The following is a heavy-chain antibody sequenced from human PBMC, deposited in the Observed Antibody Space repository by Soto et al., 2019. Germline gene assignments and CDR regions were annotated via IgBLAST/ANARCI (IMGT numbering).Heavy chain of an antibody. J-gene: IGHJ5*02. CDR1: GFTLSSYW. CDR2: INNDGSNT. CDR3: ARDVSLVFDP. Sequence: GGSLRLSCVASGFTLSSYWMHWVRQAPGKGLVWVAHINNDGSNTNYADSVKGRFTISRDNAKNTLYLQMHSLRAEDTAVYYCARDVSLVFDPWGQGTLVTISS. V-gene: IGHV3-74*01. D-gene: IGHD2-8*02.